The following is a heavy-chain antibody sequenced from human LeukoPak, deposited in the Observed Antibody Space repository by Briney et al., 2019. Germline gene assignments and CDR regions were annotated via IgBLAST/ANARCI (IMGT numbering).Heavy chain of an antibody. CDR2: ISGSGGST. CDR1: GFTFSSYA. J-gene: IGHJ4*02. Sequence: PGGSLRLSCAASGFTFSSYAMSWVRQAPGEGLEWVSAISGSGGSTYYADSVKGRFTISRDNSKNTLYLQMNSLRAEDTAVYYCAKDLYYYDSSGYSLFDYWGQGTLVTVSS. V-gene: IGHV3-23*01. CDR3: AKDLYYYDSSGYSLFDY. D-gene: IGHD3-22*01.